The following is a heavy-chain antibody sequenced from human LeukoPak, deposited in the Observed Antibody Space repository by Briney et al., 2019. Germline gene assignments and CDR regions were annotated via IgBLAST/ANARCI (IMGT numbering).Heavy chain of an antibody. J-gene: IGHJ4*02. CDR2: IRYDGSNK. CDR1: GFTFSTYG. Sequence: GGSLRLSCAASGFTFSTYGMHWVRQAPGKGLEWVAFIRYDGSNKYYADSVKGRFTISRDNSRNTLFLQMNSLRAEDTAVYYCARPLSMVRGVIYPSLFDYWGQGTLVTVSS. D-gene: IGHD3-10*01. V-gene: IGHV3-30*02. CDR3: ARPLSMVRGVIYPSLFDY.